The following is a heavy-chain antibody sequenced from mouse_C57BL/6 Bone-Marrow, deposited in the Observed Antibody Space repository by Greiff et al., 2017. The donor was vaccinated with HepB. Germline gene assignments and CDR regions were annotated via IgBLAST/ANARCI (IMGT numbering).Heavy chain of an antibody. Sequence: QVQLQQSGPELVKPGASVKISCKASGYAFSSSWMNWVKQRPGKGLEWIGRIYPGDGDTNYNGKFKGKATLTADKSSSTAYMQLSSLTSEDSAVFFCASWGIFYYCAMDDWGQGTSVTVSS. CDR3: ASWGIFYYCAMDD. CDR1: GYAFSSSW. V-gene: IGHV1-82*01. CDR2: IYPGDGDT. D-gene: IGHD4-1*01. J-gene: IGHJ4*01.